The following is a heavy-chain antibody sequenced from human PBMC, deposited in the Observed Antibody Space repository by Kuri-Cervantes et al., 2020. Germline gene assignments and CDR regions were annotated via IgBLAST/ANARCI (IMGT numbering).Heavy chain of an antibody. J-gene: IGHJ6*03. CDR3: ARAPLYYDFWSGYSDYYYYMDV. CDR1: GYTFPSYD. Sequence: SVKVSCKASGYTFPSYDINWVRQATGQGLEWMGWMNPNRGNTGYAQKFQGRVTKTRNTSISTAYMELSSLRSEDTAVYYCARAPLYYDFWSGYSDYYYYMDVWGKGTTVTVSS. V-gene: IGHV1-8*02. D-gene: IGHD3-3*01. CDR2: MNPNRGNT.